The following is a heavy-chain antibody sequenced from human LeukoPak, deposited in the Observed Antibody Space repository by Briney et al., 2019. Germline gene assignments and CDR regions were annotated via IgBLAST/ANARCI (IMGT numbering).Heavy chain of an antibody. CDR2: IIPIFGTA. V-gene: IGHV1-69*13. Sequence: GASVKVSCKASGGTFSSYAISWVRQAPGQGLEWMGGIIPIFGTANYAQKFQGRVTITADESTSTAYMELSSLRSEDTAVYYCAREDGIVVVPAAISNWFDHWGQGTLVTVSS. CDR1: GGTFSSYA. D-gene: IGHD2-2*02. J-gene: IGHJ5*02. CDR3: AREDGIVVVPAAISNWFDH.